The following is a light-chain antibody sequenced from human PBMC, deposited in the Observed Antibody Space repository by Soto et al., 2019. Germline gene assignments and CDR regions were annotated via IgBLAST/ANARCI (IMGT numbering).Light chain of an antibody. CDR3: NSLRVNHLYV. CDR2: EVT. J-gene: IGLJ1*01. Sequence: QSALTQPASVSGSPGQTITISCTGTSSDVGGYNTVSWYQHHPGKASKLIIYEVTHRPAGISDRFSASKSGNTASLTISGLQAEDEADYYCNSLRVNHLYVFGTGTKLTVL. CDR1: SSDVGGYNT. V-gene: IGLV2-14*01.